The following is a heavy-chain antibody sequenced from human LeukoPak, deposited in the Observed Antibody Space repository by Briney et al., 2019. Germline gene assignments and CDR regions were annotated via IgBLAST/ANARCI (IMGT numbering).Heavy chain of an antibody. V-gene: IGHV4-59*01. D-gene: IGHD6-13*01. CDR1: GGSISSYY. CDR3: ARDNIAAAGVPSKNYYYYGMDV. J-gene: IGHJ6*02. Sequence: PSETLSLTCTVSGGSISSYYWSWIRQPPGKGLEWIGYIYYSGSTNYNPSLKSRVTISVDTSKNQFSLKLSSVTAADTAVYYCARDNIAAAGVPSKNYYYYGMDVWGQGTTVTVSS. CDR2: IYYSGST.